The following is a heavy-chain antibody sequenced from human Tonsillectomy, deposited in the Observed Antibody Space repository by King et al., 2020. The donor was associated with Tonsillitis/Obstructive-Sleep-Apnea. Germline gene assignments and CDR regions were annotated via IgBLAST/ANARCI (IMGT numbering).Heavy chain of an antibody. CDR3: ARXPPSNYAILTGYYKTFEY. CDR1: GGSFSGYY. J-gene: IGHJ4*02. V-gene: IGHV4-34*01. Sequence: HVQLQQWGAGLVKPSETLSLTCAVYGGSFSGYYWSWIRQAPGKGLEWIGDINYSGSTNYTPSLKSRVTISIDTSKKQFSLKLRSVTAADTAVYYCARXPPSNYAILTGYYKTFEYWGQGTLVTVSS. D-gene: IGHD3-9*01. CDR2: INYSGST.